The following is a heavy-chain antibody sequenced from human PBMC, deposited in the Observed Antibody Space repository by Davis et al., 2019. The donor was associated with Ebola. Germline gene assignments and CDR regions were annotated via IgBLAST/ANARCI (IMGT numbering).Heavy chain of an antibody. Sequence: PSETLSLTCTVSGGSISSYYWSWIRQPPGKGLEWIGYIYYSGSTNYNPSLKRRVTISVDTSKNQFSLKLSSVTAADTAVYYCARLDSSGYYMWYFDLWGRGTLVTVSS. CDR1: GGSISSYY. V-gene: IGHV4-59*08. CDR3: ARLDSSGYYMWYFDL. D-gene: IGHD3-22*01. CDR2: IYYSGST. J-gene: IGHJ2*01.